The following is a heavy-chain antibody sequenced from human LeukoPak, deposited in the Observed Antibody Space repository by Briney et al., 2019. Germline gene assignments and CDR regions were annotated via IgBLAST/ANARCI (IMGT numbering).Heavy chain of an antibody. Sequence: PGGSLRLSCAASGFTFSSYSMNWVRQAPGKGLEWVSSISSSSSYIYYADSVKGRFTISRDNAKSSLYLQMNSLRAEDTAVYYCARDFRIVGATGFDYWGQGTLVTVSS. D-gene: IGHD1-26*01. CDR3: ARDFRIVGATGFDY. CDR2: ISSSSSYI. J-gene: IGHJ4*02. CDR1: GFTFSSYS. V-gene: IGHV3-21*01.